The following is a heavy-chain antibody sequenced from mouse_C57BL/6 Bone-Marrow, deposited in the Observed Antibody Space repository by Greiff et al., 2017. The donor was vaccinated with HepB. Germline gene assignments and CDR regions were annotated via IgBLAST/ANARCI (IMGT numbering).Heavy chain of an antibody. Sequence: EVLLQQSGPELVKPGASVKIPCTASGYTFTDYNMAWVNQSHGKSLEWIGDINPDNGGTNYNQKFKGQATLTVDKASSTAYMELRSLTSEDTAVYYCARGGVTFDYWGQGTTLTVSS. D-gene: IGHD2-2*01. J-gene: IGHJ2*01. V-gene: IGHV1-18*01. CDR1: GYTFTDYN. CDR3: ARGGVTFDY. CDR2: INPDNGGT.